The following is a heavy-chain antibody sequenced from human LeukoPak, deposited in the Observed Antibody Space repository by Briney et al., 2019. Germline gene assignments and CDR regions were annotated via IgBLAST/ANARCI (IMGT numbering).Heavy chain of an antibody. CDR2: ISWNSGSI. V-gene: IGHV3-9*01. D-gene: IGHD7-27*01. Sequence: GRSLRLSCAASGFTFDDYAMHWVRHAPGKGLEWVSGISWNSGSIVYADSVKGRFTISRDNAKNSLYLQMNSLRAEDTAFYYCAKANGAFWGCPYYFDYWGQGTLVTVSS. J-gene: IGHJ4*02. CDR1: GFTFDDYA. CDR3: AKANGAFWGCPYYFDY.